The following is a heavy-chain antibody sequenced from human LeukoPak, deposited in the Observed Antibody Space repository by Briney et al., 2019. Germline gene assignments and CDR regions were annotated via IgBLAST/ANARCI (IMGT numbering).Heavy chain of an antibody. D-gene: IGHD2/OR15-2a*01. V-gene: IGHV3-53*05. CDR2: LYSDGST. J-gene: IGHJ5*02. CDR3: ARSFDFPNWFDP. CDR1: GFTVSRNY. Sequence: GGPLRLSCAASGFTVSRNYMSWVRQAPGKGLEWVSVLYSDGSTYYADSVKGRFTISRDSSKNTLYLQMNSLRAEDTAVYYCARSFDFPNWFDPWGQGTLVTVSS.